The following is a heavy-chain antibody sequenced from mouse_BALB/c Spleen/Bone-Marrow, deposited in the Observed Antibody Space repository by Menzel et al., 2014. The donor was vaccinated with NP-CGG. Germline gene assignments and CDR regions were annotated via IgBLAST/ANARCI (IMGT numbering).Heavy chain of an antibody. D-gene: IGHD1-1*01. CDR3: ARSGYYGSSYFDY. CDR2: INPYNGDT. CDR1: GCSFTGYF. V-gene: IGHV1-20*02. Sequence: EVQLQQSGPELVKPGASVKISCRASGCSFTGYFMNWVMQIHGKSLEWIGRINPYNGDTFYNQKFKGKATLTVDKSSSTAHMELRSLASEDSAVYYCARSGYYGSSYFDYWGQGTTLTVSS. J-gene: IGHJ2*01.